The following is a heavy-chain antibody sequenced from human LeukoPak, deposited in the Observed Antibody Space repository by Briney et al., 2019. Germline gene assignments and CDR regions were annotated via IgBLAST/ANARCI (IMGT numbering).Heavy chain of an antibody. J-gene: IGHJ5*02. V-gene: IGHV1-69*13. D-gene: IGHD2-2*02. CDR3: ARVRGEAPAAISRSDWNWFDP. CDR2: IIPIFGTA. Sequence: SVKVSCKASGGTFSSYAISWVRQAPGQGLEWTGGIIPIFGTANYAQKFQGRVTITADESTSTAYMELSSLRSEDTAVYYCARVRGEAPAAISRSDWNWFDPWGQGTLVTVSS. CDR1: GGTFSSYA.